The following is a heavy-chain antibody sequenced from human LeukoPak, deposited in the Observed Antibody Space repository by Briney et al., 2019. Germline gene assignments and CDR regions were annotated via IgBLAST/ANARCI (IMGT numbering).Heavy chain of an antibody. CDR2: IYYSGST. J-gene: IGHJ4*02. CDR3: ASRPSSGWYPFDY. V-gene: IGHV4-39*01. D-gene: IGHD6-19*01. Sequence: PSETLSLTCTVSGGSISSSSYYWGWIRQPPGKGLEWIGSIYYSGSTYYNPSLKSRVTISVDTFKNQFSLKLSSVTAADTAVYYCASRPSSGWYPFDYWGQGTLVTVSS. CDR1: GGSISSSSYY.